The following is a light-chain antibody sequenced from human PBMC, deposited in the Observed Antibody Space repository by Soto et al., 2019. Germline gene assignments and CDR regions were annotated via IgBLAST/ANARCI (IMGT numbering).Light chain of an antibody. V-gene: IGKV3-15*01. CDR3: QQYNNWPFS. CDR1: QGVTTN. J-gene: IGKJ5*01. Sequence: EILMTQSPATLSVSPGERVTLSCRAGQGVTTNFASYQQKSGQSPRPLIYYVSSRATGGPSRFSGTGSETDFTLTISGLQPDDSATYFCQQYNNWPFSFGPGTRLEI. CDR2: YVS.